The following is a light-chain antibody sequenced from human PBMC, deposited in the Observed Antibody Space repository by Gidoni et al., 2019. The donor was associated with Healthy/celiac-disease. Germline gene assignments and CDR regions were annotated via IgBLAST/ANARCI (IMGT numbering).Light chain of an antibody. CDR2: SNN. J-gene: IGLJ3*02. Sequence: QSVLTQPPSPSATPGQRFTIACSGSSSNIGSNTVNWYQQLPGTAPKLLIYSNNQRPSGVPDRFSGSKSGTSASLAISGLQSEDEADYYCAAWDDSLNGRVFGGGTKLTVL. V-gene: IGLV1-44*01. CDR3: AAWDDSLNGRV. CDR1: SSNIGSNT.